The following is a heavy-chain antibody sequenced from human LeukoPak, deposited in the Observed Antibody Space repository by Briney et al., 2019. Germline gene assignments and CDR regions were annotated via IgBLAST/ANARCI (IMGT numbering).Heavy chain of an antibody. Sequence: PGGSLRLSCAASGFTFSSYAMSWVRQAPGKWLEWVSGISTSGGSSSYADSVKGRFTISRDNPRNTLYMQMNSLRAEDTALYYCAIMHPYYDGSGYWVQWGQGTLVTVSS. J-gene: IGHJ4*02. V-gene: IGHV3-23*01. D-gene: IGHD3-22*01. CDR3: AIMHPYYDGSGYWVQ. CDR2: ISTSGGSS. CDR1: GFTFSSYA.